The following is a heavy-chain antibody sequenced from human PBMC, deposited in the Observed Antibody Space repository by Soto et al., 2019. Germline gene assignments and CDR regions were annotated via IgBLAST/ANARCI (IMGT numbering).Heavy chain of an antibody. J-gene: IGHJ6*02. D-gene: IGHD6-13*01. CDR3: ARVLGSWYRSGGMDV. CDR1: GGSVSSYY. CDR2: IYYSGST. V-gene: IGHV4-59*02. Sequence: SENLSLTSTVSGGSVSSYYLIWSRQPPVKGLEWIGYIYYSGSTNYNPSLKSRVTISVDTSKNQFSLKLSSVTAADTAVYYCARVLGSWYRSGGMDVWGQGTTVTVSS.